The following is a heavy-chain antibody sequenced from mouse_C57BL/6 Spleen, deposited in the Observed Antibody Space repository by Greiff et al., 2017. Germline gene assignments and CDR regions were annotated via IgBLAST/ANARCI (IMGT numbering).Heavy chain of an antibody. V-gene: IGHV1-54*01. J-gene: IGHJ1*03. CDR2: INPGRGGT. CDR1: GYAFTNYL. CDR3: ARRVESNYWYFDV. D-gene: IGHD1-1*01. Sequence: QVQLQQSGAELVRPGTSVKVSCKASGYAFTNYLIEWVKQRPGQGLEWIGVINPGRGGTNYNEKFKGKATLTADKSSRTACMQLSSLTSEDSAVYFFARRVESNYWYFDVWGTGTTVTVSS.